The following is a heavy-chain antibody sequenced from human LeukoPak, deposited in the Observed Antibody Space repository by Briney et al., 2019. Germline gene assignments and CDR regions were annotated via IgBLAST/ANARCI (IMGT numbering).Heavy chain of an antibody. CDR1: GFTFSSYA. J-gene: IGHJ3*02. CDR3: AKGLASGIAAAAHAFDI. CDR2: ISGSGGST. V-gene: IGHV3-23*01. Sequence: GGSLRLSCAASGFTFSSYAMSWVRQAPGKGLEWVSAISGSGGSTYYADSVKGRFTISRDKSKNTLYLQMNSLRAEDTAVYYCAKGLASGIAAAAHAFDIWGQGTMVTVSS. D-gene: IGHD6-13*01.